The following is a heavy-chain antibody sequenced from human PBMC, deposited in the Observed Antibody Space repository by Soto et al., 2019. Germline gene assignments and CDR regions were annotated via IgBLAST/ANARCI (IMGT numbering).Heavy chain of an antibody. V-gene: IGHV4-59*01. CDR3: ARVSAGYWYFDL. J-gene: IGHJ2*01. D-gene: IGHD6-19*01. Sequence: QVQLQESGPGLVKPSETLSLTCTVSGGSISSYYWSWIRQPPGKGLEWIGYIYYSGSTNYNPFLQSRVTISVATSKNQFSLKLNSVTAADTAVYYCARVSAGYWYFDLWGRGTLVTVSS. CDR1: GGSISSYY. CDR2: IYYSGST.